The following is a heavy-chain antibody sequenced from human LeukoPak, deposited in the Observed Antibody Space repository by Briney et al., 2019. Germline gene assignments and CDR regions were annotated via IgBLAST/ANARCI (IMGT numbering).Heavy chain of an antibody. D-gene: IGHD1-14*01. CDR1: GGSINSYY. J-gene: IGHJ6*03. Sequence: SEILSLTCTVSGGSINSYYWSWIRQPPGKGLEWIGYIYYSGSTNYNPSLKSRVTISVDTSKNQFSLKLSSVTAADTAVYYCASIRRDYYYYYMDVWGKGTTVTVSS. CDR2: IYYSGST. CDR3: ASIRRDYYYYYMDV. V-gene: IGHV4-59*08.